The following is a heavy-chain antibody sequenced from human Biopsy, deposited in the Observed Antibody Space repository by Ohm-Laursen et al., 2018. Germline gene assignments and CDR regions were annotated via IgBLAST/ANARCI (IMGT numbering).Heavy chain of an antibody. J-gene: IGHJ6*02. CDR1: GFTVSSTY. Sequence: LSCAAAGFTVSSTYMSWVRQAPGKGLEWIGEINHSGRTNYNPSLKSRVTISVDTSKNQFSLKLRSVTAADTAVYYCARAVDYYDPYYYYGLDVWGQGTTVTVSS. V-gene: IGHV4-34*01. D-gene: IGHD3-16*01. CDR2: INHSGRT. CDR3: ARAVDYYDPYYYYGLDV.